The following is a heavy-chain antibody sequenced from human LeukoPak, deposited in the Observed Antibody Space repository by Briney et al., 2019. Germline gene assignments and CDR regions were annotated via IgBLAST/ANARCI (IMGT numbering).Heavy chain of an antibody. V-gene: IGHV3-23*01. Sequence: GGSLRLSCAASGFTFSSYAMSWVRQAPGKGLEWVSAISGSGGSTYYADSVKGRSTISRDNSKNTLYLQMNSLRAEDTAVYYCAKPDYYGSGSYYGNFDYWGQGTLVTVSS. CDR3: AKPDYYGSGSYYGNFDY. D-gene: IGHD3-10*01. CDR1: GFTFSSYA. CDR2: ISGSGGST. J-gene: IGHJ4*02.